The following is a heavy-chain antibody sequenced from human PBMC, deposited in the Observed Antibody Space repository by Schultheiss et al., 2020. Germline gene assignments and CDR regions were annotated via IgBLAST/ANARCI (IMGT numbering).Heavy chain of an antibody. CDR3: ARGVDYGDYRFDY. CDR2: IYHSGST. D-gene: IGHD4-17*01. CDR1: GFTFSGSS. J-gene: IGHJ4*02. Sequence: LRLSCAASGFTFSGSSMGWVRQAPGKGLAWIGYIYHSGSTYYNPSLKSRVTISVDRSKNQFSLKLSSVTAADTAVYYCARGVDYGDYRFDYWGQGTLVTVSS. V-gene: IGHV4-30-2*01.